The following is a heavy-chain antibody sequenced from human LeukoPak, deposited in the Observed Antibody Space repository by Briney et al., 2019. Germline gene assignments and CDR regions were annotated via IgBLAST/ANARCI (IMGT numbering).Heavy chain of an antibody. CDR2: IYYSGST. V-gene: IGHV4-39*01. CDR1: GGSISSSSYY. D-gene: IGHD3-16*01. CDR3: ARPNRNRGESFDH. J-gene: IGHJ4*02. Sequence: SETLSLTCTVSGGSISSSSYYWGWIRQPPGKGLEWIGSIYYSGSTYYNPSLKSRVTISVDTSKNQFSLKLSSVTAADTAVYYCARPNRNRGESFDHWGQGTLVTVSS.